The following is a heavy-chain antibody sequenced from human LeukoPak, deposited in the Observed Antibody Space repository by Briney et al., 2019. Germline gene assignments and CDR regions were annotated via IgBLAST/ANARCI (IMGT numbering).Heavy chain of an antibody. CDR2: IIPIFDTA. Sequence: EASVKVSCKASGYTFTGYYMHWVRQAPGQGLEWMGGIIPIFDTADSAQKFQGRLTITADESTSTAYMELSSLRAEDTAVYYCARDLLGSHTSYSSGAWDYWGQGTLVTVSS. CDR1: GYTFTGYY. J-gene: IGHJ4*02. D-gene: IGHD3-9*01. V-gene: IGHV1-69*13. CDR3: ARDLLGSHTSYSSGAWDY.